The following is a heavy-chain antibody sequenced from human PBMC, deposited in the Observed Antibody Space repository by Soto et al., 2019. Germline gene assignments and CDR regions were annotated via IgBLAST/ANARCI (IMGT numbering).Heavy chain of an antibody. J-gene: IGHJ4*02. CDR2: INAGNGNT. Sequence: QVQLVQSGAEVKKPGASVKVSCKASGYTFTSYAMHWVRQAPGQRLEWMGWINAGNGNTKYSQKFQGRVTITRDTSASTAYMELSSLRSEDTAVYYCARDKTVAGTWSGGYWGQGTLVTVSS. CDR3: ARDKTVAGTWSGGY. D-gene: IGHD6-19*01. V-gene: IGHV1-3*01. CDR1: GYTFTSYA.